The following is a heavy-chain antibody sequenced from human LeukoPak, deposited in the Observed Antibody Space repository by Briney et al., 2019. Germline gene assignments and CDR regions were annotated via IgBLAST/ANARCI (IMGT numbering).Heavy chain of an antibody. CDR3: ARLGVGYCSGGSCYSWYFDY. D-gene: IGHD2-15*01. V-gene: IGHV5-51*01. Sequence: GESLKISCQGSGYSFSSSWIGWGRQMPGKGLEWMGIIYPGDSDTRYSPSFQGQVTVSADKSISTAYLHWSSLKASDTAMYYCARLGVGYCSGGSCYSWYFDYWGQGTLVTVSS. CDR2: IYPGDSDT. CDR1: GYSFSSSW. J-gene: IGHJ4*02.